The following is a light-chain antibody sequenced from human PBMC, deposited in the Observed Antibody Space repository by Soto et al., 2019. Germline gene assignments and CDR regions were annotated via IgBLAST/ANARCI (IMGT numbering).Light chain of an antibody. V-gene: IGKV3-15*01. CDR1: QSVSSSY. CDR3: QQYNNWPLWT. J-gene: IGKJ1*01. CDR2: GAS. Sequence: EIVLTQSPVTLSLSPGERATLSCRASQSVSSSYLAWYQQKPGQAPRLLIYGASTRATGIPARFSGSGSGTEFTLTISSLQSEDFAVYYCQQYNNWPLWTFGQGTKVDIK.